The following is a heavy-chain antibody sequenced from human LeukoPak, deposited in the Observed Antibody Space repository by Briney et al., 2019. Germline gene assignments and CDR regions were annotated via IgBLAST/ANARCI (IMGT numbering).Heavy chain of an antibody. Sequence: GGSLRLSCSASGFTFSSYTMHWVRQAPGKGLEYVSAISGSGDITKYADSVKGRFTISRDNSKNTLHLQMSSLRAEDTAVYYCVKRDGYKYDYWGQGTLVTVSS. CDR2: ISGSGDIT. CDR1: GFTFSSYT. V-gene: IGHV3-64D*06. D-gene: IGHD5-24*01. CDR3: VKRDGYKYDY. J-gene: IGHJ4*02.